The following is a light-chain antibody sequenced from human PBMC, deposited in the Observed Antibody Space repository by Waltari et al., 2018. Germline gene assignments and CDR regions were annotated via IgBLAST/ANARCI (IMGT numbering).Light chain of an antibody. CDR2: SAS. V-gene: IGKV3-20*01. CDR1: QSVTSTF. CDR3: QQHGSSPRYT. Sequence: EIVLTQSPGTLSLSPGVRATLSCKTSQSVTSTFLARYQQKPGQSPSLLIYSASSRATGIPGRHSGSGSGTNFTLTISRLEPEDFAVYYCQQHGSSPRYTFGQGTKLEI. J-gene: IGKJ2*01.